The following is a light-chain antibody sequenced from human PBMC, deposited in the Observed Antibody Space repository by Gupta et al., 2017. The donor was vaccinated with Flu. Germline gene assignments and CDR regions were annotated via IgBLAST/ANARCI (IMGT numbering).Light chain of an antibody. Sequence: SALTQPPSVSGSPGQSVTISCTGTSSDIGNYNRVSWYQQSPGTAPKLMIYEVSNRTAGVPDRFSGSKSGNTASLTISGLQAEDEADFYCSSDTTSSNYVFGTGTKVTVL. V-gene: IGLV2-18*02. CDR2: EVS. J-gene: IGLJ1*01. CDR3: SSDTTSSNYV. CDR1: SSDIGNYNR.